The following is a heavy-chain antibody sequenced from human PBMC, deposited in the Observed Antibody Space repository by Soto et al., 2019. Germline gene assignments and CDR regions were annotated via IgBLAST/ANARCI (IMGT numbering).Heavy chain of an antibody. V-gene: IGHV1-69*13. CDR1: GGTFSSYA. J-gene: IGHJ6*03. Sequence: SVKVSCKASGGTFSSYAISWVRQAPGQGLEWMGGIIPNFGTASYAQKFQGRVTITGNASTSTAYMELSSLRSEDTAVYYCARGRGLDYGDYGGYYYYMDVWGKGTTVTVSS. D-gene: IGHD4-17*01. CDR3: ARGRGLDYGDYGGYYYYMDV. CDR2: IIPNFGTA.